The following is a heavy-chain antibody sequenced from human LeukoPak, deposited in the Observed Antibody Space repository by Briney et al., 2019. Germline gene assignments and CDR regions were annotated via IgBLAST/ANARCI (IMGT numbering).Heavy chain of an antibody. Sequence: GGSLRLSCAASGFTFSSYAMHWVRQAPGKGLEWVAIISYDGSDKYYADSVKGRLTISRDNSKSTLYLQMISLRTEDTAVYYCARADGSVAGPPSGHWGQGTMVTVSS. D-gene: IGHD6-19*01. V-gene: IGHV3-30-3*01. J-gene: IGHJ3*01. CDR3: ARADGSVAGPPSGH. CDR1: GFTFSSYA. CDR2: ISYDGSDK.